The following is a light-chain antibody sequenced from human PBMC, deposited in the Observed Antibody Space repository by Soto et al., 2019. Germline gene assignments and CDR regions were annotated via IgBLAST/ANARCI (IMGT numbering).Light chain of an antibody. V-gene: IGLV1-51*01. CDR3: GPWESYLGVWV. Sequence: QSLLTQPPSVSAAPGQTVTISCSGSGSNIGSNSVYWYQQVPGTAPKLLLYDNNKRPSGIPDRFSGSKSGTSATLGITGLQSADEADYYCGPWESYLGVWVFGGGTKLTVL. CDR2: DNN. CDR1: GSNIGSNS. J-gene: IGLJ3*02.